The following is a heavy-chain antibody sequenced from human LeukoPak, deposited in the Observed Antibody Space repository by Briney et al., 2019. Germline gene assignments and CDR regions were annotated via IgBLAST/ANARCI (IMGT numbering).Heavy chain of an antibody. Sequence: GGSLRLSCAASTFTVSSNYMSWVRQAPGKGLEWVSVIYSGGSTYYADSVKGRFTISRDNSKNTLYLQMNGLRAEDTAVYHCAKIRFGDYYYYMDVWGKGTTVTVSS. CDR2: IYSGGST. CDR1: TFTVSSNY. CDR3: AKIRFGDYYYYMDV. J-gene: IGHJ6*03. V-gene: IGHV3-53*01. D-gene: IGHD3-3*01.